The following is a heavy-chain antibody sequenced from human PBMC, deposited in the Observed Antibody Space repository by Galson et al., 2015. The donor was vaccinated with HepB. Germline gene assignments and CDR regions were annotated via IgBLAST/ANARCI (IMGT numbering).Heavy chain of an antibody. CDR3: ARALDRSPYGMDV. J-gene: IGHJ6*02. V-gene: IGHV3-7*03. Sequence: SLRLSCAASGFTFSSYWMSWVRQAPGKGLEWVANIKQDGSEKYYVDSVKGRFTISRDNAKNSLYLQMNSLRAEDTAVYYCARALDRSPYGMDVWGQGTTVTVSS. CDR1: GFTFSSYW. CDR2: IKQDGSEK. D-gene: IGHD3-22*01.